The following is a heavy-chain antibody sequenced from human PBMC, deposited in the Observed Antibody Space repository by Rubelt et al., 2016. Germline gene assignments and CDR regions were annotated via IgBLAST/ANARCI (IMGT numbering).Heavy chain of an antibody. CDR2: ISSSSSYI. CDR1: GFTFSSYS. J-gene: IGHJ4*02. D-gene: IGHD6-6*01. Sequence: EVQLVESGGGLVKPGGSLRLSCAASGFTFSSYSMNWVRQAPGKGLEWVSSISSSSSYIYYADSVKGRFTISRDNAKNSLYLQMNSLRAEDTAVYYCARGSSSDKDYWGQGTLVTVSS. V-gene: IGHV3-21*01. CDR3: ARGSSSDKDY.